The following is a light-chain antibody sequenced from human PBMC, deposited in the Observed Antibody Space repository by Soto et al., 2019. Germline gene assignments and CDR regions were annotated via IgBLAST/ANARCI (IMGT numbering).Light chain of an antibody. Sequence: EIVMTQSPATLSVSPGERATLSCRASQSVSINLAWYQQKPGQAPRLLIYGASSRVTGIPDRFSGSGSGTDFTLTISRLEPEDFAVYYCQQYGSSPSTFGQGTKVEIK. V-gene: IGKV3-20*01. J-gene: IGKJ1*01. CDR2: GAS. CDR3: QQYGSSPST. CDR1: QSVSIN.